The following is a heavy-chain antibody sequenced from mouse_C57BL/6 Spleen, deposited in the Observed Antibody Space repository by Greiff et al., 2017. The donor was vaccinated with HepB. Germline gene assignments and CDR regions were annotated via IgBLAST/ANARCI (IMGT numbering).Heavy chain of an antibody. CDR2: IDPSDSYT. V-gene: IGHV1-50*01. D-gene: IGHD2-4*01. J-gene: IGHJ1*03. CDR3: ARTGDYDYWYFDV. Sequence: QVQLQQPGAELVKPGASVKLSCKASGYTFTSYWMQWVKQRPGQGLEWIGEIDPSDSYTNYNQKFKGKATLTVDTSSSTAYMQLSSLTSEDSAVYYCARTGDYDYWYFDVWGTGTTVTVAS. CDR1: GYTFTSYW.